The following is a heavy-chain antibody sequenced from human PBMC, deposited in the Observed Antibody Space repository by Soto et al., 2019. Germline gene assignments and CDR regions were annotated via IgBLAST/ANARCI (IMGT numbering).Heavy chain of an antibody. CDR1: GGSISSGGYY. D-gene: IGHD5-18*01. CDR3: ARTWIQLWTAAFDI. Sequence: PWETLSLTCTVSGGSISSGGYYWSWIRQHPGKGLEWIGYIYYSGSTYYNPSLKSRVTISVDTSKNQFSLKLSSVTAADTAVYYCARTWIQLWTAAFDIWGQGTMVTVSS. CDR2: IYYSGST. V-gene: IGHV4-31*03. J-gene: IGHJ3*02.